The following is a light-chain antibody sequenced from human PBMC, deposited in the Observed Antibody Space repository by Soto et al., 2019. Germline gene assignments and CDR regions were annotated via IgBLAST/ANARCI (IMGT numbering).Light chain of an antibody. Sequence: DIQMTQSPSTLSASVGDRVTITCRASQSISSWLAWYQQKPGKAPKLLIYKASSLESRVPSRFSGSGSGTEFTLTISSLQPDDFATYYCQQYNSYSPALTCGGGTKVEIK. CDR2: KAS. V-gene: IGKV1-5*03. CDR1: QSISSW. J-gene: IGKJ4*01. CDR3: QQYNSYSPALT.